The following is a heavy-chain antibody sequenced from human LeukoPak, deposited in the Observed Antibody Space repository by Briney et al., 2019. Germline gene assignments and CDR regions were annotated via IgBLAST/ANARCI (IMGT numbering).Heavy chain of an antibody. CDR3: AGAGYLYSSSWYPLDY. CDR2: ISSSGSTI. Sequence: GGSLRLSCAASGFTSSDYYMSWIRQAPGKGLEWVSYISSSGSTIYYADSVKGRFTISRDNAKNSLYLQMNSLRAEDTAVYYCAGAGYLYSSSWYPLDYWGQGTLVTVSS. D-gene: IGHD6-13*01. V-gene: IGHV3-11*01. CDR1: GFTSSDYY. J-gene: IGHJ4*02.